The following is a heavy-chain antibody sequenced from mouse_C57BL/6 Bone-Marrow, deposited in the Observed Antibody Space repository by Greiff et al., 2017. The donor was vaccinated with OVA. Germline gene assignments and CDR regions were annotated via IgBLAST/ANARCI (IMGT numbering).Heavy chain of an antibody. CDR3: ASNWDYFDY. CDR2: ISNLAYSI. CDR1: GFTFSDYG. J-gene: IGHJ2*01. Sequence: EVKLQESGGGLVQPGGSLKLSCAASGFTFSDYGMAWVRQAPRKGPEWVAFISNLAYSIYYADTVTGRFTISRENAKNTLYLEMSSLRSEDTAMYYCASNWDYFDYWGQGTTLTVSS. D-gene: IGHD4-1*02. V-gene: IGHV5-15*01.